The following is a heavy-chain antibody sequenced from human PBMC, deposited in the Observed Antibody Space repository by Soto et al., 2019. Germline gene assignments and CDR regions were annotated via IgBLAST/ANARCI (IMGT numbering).Heavy chain of an antibody. Sequence: TLSLTCTVSGGSISSGDYYWSWIRQPPGKGLEWIGYIYYSGSTYYNPSLKSRVTISVDTSKNQFSLKLSSVTAADTAVYYCARDRKVAYYYYGMDVWGQGTTVTVSS. J-gene: IGHJ6*02. CDR1: GGSISSGDYY. CDR3: ARDRKVAYYYYGMDV. V-gene: IGHV4-30-4*01. CDR2: IYYSGST.